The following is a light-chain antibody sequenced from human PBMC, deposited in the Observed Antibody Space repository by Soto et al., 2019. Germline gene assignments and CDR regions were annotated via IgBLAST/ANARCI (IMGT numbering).Light chain of an antibody. CDR3: QSYDSSLSGLGV. V-gene: IGLV1-40*01. CDR1: SSNIGAGYD. CDR2: GNI. J-gene: IGLJ3*02. Sequence: QSVLTQPPSVSGAPGQRVTISCTGSSSNIGAGYDVYWYQQLPGTAPKLLIYGNIKRPSGVPDRFSGSKYGTSASLAIAGLQAEYEADYYCQSYDSSLSGLGVFGGGTKLTVL.